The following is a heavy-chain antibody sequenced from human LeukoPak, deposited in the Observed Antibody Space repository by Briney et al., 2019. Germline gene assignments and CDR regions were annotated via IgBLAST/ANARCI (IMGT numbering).Heavy chain of an antibody. D-gene: IGHD3-9*01. CDR3: ARSPHILTGENFDY. Sequence: ASVKVSCKASGYTFTGYYIHWVGQAPGQGLEWMGWINLNSGGTNYAQKFQDRVTMTRDTSITTAYMELSRLRFDDTALYYCARSPHILTGENFDYWGQGTLVTVSS. CDR1: GYTFTGYY. CDR2: INLNSGGT. J-gene: IGHJ4*02. V-gene: IGHV1-2*02.